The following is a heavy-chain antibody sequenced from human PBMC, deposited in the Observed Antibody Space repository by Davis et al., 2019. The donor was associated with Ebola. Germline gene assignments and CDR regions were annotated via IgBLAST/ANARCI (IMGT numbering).Heavy chain of an antibody. Sequence: AASVKVSCKASGYTFTSDDINWVRQATGQGLEWMGWMNPNSGSTGYAQKFQGRVTMTRNTSISTAYMELSSLRSEDTAVYYCARGYWRYFDLWGRGTLVTVSS. CDR2: MNPNSGST. CDR1: GYTFTSDD. J-gene: IGHJ2*01. CDR3: ARGYWRYFDL. V-gene: IGHV1-8*01. D-gene: IGHD1-1*01.